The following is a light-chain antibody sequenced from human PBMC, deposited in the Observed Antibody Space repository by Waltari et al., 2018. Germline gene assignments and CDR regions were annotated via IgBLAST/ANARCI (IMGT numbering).Light chain of an antibody. CDR3: CSHASNFVGV. Sequence: QSALIQPRSVSGSPGQSVTISCTGSNTAVGSHDYVSWSQQHPGKAPKHLIFEVDKRPSGIPDRFSGAKSGNTASLTSSGLQPDDEAEYYCCSHASNFVGVFGGGTKLTVL. CDR1: NTAVGSHDY. CDR2: EVD. V-gene: IGLV2-11*01. J-gene: IGLJ2*01.